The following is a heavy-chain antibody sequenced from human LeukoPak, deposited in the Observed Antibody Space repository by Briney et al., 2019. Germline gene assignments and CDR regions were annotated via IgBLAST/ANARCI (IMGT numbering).Heavy chain of an antibody. J-gene: IGHJ4*02. CDR3: AKDRYSYAFEYSDS. CDR1: GFTFSSYV. CDR2: ISNDGSKK. V-gene: IGHV3-30*18. D-gene: IGHD5-18*01. Sequence: GALRLSCAASGFTFSSYVMHGVRQAPDKGLDWVAVISNDGSKKYYADSVKGRFTISRDNSKNTLSLQVSSLRTEDTAVYYCAKDRYSYAFEYSDSWGQGTLVTVSS.